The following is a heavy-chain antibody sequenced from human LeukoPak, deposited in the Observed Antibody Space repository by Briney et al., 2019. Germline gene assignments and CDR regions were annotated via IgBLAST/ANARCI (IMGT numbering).Heavy chain of an antibody. Sequence: GGSLRLSCAASGFTFSNYYMSWIRQAPGKGLEWISYISTSGSTIYYADSAKGRFTISRDNAKNSLYLQMNSLRAEDTAVYYCARGYGDYEVTDYWGQGTLVTVSS. CDR3: ARGYGDYEVTDY. V-gene: IGHV3-11*04. J-gene: IGHJ4*02. CDR1: GFTFSNYY. D-gene: IGHD4-17*01. CDR2: ISTSGSTI.